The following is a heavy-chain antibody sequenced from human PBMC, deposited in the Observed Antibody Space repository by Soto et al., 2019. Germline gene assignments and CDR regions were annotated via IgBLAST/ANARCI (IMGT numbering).Heavy chain of an antibody. Sequence: QVQLVQSGAEVKKPGSSVKISCTASGGTFRTNAFSWVRQAPGQGLEWMGGIIPIFPTPDYAQKFQGRVTITADESTTTTYMELSSLRSEDTATYYCARDKDRQQLGGNYYYIMDVWGQGTMVTVSS. CDR3: ARDKDRQQLGGNYYYIMDV. CDR2: IIPIFPTP. D-gene: IGHD3-3*02. V-gene: IGHV1-69*12. J-gene: IGHJ6*02. CDR1: GGTFRTNA.